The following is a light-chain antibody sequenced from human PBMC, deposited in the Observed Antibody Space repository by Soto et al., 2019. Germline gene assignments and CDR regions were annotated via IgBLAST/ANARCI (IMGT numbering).Light chain of an antibody. CDR2: KAS. CDR1: QTITTS. Sequence: DIQMTQSPSTLSASVGDGVTITCRASQTITTSLAWYQQKPGKAPKLLIYKASSLESGVPSRFSGCVSGTDFTLTISSLQPDDFAAYYCQQYDSYSVRTFGQGTKVEI. J-gene: IGKJ1*01. CDR3: QQYDSYSVRT. V-gene: IGKV1-5*03.